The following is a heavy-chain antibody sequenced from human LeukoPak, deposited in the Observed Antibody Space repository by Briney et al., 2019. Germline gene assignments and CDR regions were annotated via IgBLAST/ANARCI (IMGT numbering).Heavy chain of an antibody. V-gene: IGHV1-18*01. CDR3: ARDSGYQSDAFDF. D-gene: IGHD2-2*01. CDR1: GYSFTKYG. CDR2: ISAYTRNT. J-gene: IGHJ3*01. Sequence: ASVKVSCKASGYSFTKYGISWVRQAPGQGLEWMGWISAYTRNTDHAQKFQGRVTMTTDTSATTAYMELRSLRSDDTAVYYCARDSGYQSDAFDFWGQGTMVIVLS.